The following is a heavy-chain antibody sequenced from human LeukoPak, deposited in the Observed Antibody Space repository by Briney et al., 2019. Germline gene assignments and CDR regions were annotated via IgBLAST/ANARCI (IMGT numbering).Heavy chain of an antibody. Sequence: GASVKVSFKASGYTFTSYGISWVRQAPGQGLEWMGWISAYNGNTNYAQKLQGRVTMTTDTSTSTAYMELRSLRSDDTAVYYCARNLAAAGPSQADWFDPWGQGTLVTVSS. CDR3: ARNLAAAGPSQADWFDP. CDR2: ISAYNGNT. D-gene: IGHD6-13*01. CDR1: GYTFTSYG. J-gene: IGHJ5*02. V-gene: IGHV1-18*01.